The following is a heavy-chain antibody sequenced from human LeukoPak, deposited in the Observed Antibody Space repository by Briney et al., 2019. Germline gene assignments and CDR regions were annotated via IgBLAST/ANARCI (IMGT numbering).Heavy chain of an antibody. Sequence: GGSLRLSCAASGFTFSSYSMNWVRQAPGKGVEWVSSISSSSSYIYYADSVKGRFTISRDNAKNSLYLQMNSLRAEGTAVYYCAPRSSPYWGQGTLVTVSS. D-gene: IGHD6-6*01. CDR2: ISSSSSYI. V-gene: IGHV3-21*01. CDR1: GFTFSSYS. CDR3: APRSSPY. J-gene: IGHJ4*02.